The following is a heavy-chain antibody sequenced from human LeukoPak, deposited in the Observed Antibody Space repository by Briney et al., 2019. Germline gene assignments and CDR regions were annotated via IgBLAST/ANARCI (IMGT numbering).Heavy chain of an antibody. Sequence: GGSLRLSCEASGLSFGSYGMHWVRQAPGKGLEWVAVISHEGSSRYYSDSVKGRFTISRDNSKNMVYLQLNSLRTEDTAVYYCVRTREQWQVLDYWGQGTLVTVSS. J-gene: IGHJ4*02. CDR2: ISHEGSSR. CDR1: GLSFGSYG. CDR3: VRTREQWQVLDY. D-gene: IGHD6-19*01. V-gene: IGHV3-30*03.